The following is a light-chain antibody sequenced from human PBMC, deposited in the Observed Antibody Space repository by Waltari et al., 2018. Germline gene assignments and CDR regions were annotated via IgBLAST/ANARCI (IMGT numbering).Light chain of an antibody. V-gene: IGKV3-15*01. CDR3: QQYNNWPRGT. CDR2: GAP. J-gene: IGKJ1*01. Sequence: EIVMTQSPATLSVSPGERATLSCRASQSVSSNLAWYQQKPGQAPRLLIYGAPTRATGIPARFSGSVYGTEFTLTISSMQSEDFAVYYCQQYNNWPRGTFGQGTKVEIK. CDR1: QSVSSN.